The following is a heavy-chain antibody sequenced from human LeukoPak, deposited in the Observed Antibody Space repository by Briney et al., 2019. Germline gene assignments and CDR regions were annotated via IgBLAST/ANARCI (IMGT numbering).Heavy chain of an antibody. CDR3: ARGHSSSPFYYYYYYYMDV. J-gene: IGHJ6*03. CDR2: IKQDGSEK. V-gene: IGHV3-7*01. Sequence: GGSLRLSCAASGFTFSSYWMSWVRQAPGKGLEWVANIKQDGSEKYYVDSVKGRLTISRDNAKNSLYLQMNSLRAEDTAVYYCARGHSSSPFYYYYYYYMDVWGKGTTVTVSS. D-gene: IGHD6-6*01. CDR1: GFTFSSYW.